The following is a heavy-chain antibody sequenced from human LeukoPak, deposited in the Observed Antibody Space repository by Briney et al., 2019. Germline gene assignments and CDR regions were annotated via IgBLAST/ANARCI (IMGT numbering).Heavy chain of an antibody. CDR2: VNAKGSST. V-gene: IGHV3-64*02. CDR1: GFTFSNYD. Sequence: PGGSLRLSCATSGFTFSNYDMYWVRQAPGRGLEYVSTVNAKGSSTSYADSVKGRFTISRDNSKNTLYLQMGSLRAEDMAVYYCARVGGSYYDYYMDVWGKGTTVTVSS. J-gene: IGHJ6*03. CDR3: ARVGGSYYDYYMDV. D-gene: IGHD1-26*01.